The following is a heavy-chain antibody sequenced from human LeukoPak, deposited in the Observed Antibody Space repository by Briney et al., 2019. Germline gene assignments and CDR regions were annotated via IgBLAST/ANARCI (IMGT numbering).Heavy chain of an antibody. CDR2: IYTSGST. CDR1: GGSISSYY. D-gene: IGHD1-26*01. J-gene: IGHJ3*02. CDR3: ASSESGSYTDAFDI. Sequence: SGTLSLTCTASGGSISSYYWSWIRQPPGKGLEWIGYIYTSGSTNYNPSLTSRVTISLDASKNTSSRKLSSVTAADTAVYYCASSESGSYTDAFDIWGQGTIVTVSS. V-gene: IGHV4-4*09.